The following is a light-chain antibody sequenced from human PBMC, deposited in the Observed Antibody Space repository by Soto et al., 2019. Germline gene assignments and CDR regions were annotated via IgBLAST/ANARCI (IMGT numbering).Light chain of an antibody. CDR2: EVN. CDR3: SSYAGSNNRYV. CDR1: SSDVGGYNF. V-gene: IGLV2-8*01. Sequence: QSALTQTPSASGSPGQSVTISCTGTSSDVGGYNFVSWYQQHPGKAPKLIIYEVNKRPSGVPDRLSGSKSGNTASLTVSGLQAEDETDYYCSSYAGSNNRYVFGTGTKVTVL. J-gene: IGLJ1*01.